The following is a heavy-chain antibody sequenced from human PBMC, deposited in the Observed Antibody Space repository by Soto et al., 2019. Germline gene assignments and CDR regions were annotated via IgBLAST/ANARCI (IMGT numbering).Heavy chain of an antibody. V-gene: IGHV3-30*18. J-gene: IGHJ4*02. CDR3: AKDFKTSTYYYDSSGYGY. CDR1: GFTFSSYG. CDR2: ISYDGSNK. Sequence: QVQLVESGGGVVQPGRSLRLSCAASGFTFSSYGMHWVRQAPGKGLEWGAVISYDGSNKYYADSVKGRFTISRDNSKNTLYLQMNSLRAEDTAVYYCAKDFKTSTYYYDSSGYGYWGQGTLVTVSS. D-gene: IGHD3-22*01.